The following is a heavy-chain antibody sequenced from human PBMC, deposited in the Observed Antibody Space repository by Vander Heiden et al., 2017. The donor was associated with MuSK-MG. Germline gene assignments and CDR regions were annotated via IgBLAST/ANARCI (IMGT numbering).Heavy chain of an antibody. J-gene: IGHJ4*02. V-gene: IGHV3-23*01. CDR1: GFTFSSYA. D-gene: IGHD3-3*01. CDR2: MSGSGGRT. CDR3: AKDSDS. Sequence: EVQLLESGGGLVQPGGSLRLSCAASGFTFSSYAMSWVRQAQGKGLGWVSAMSGSGGRTYDADSGKGRLTISRDNSKNTLYLQMNSLRAEDTAVYYCAKDSDSWGQGTLVTVSS.